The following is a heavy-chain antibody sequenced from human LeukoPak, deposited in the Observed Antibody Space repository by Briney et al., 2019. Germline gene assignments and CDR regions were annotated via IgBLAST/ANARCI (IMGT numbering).Heavy chain of an antibody. CDR3: AKDLGLAYYESYFDI. Sequence: PGGSLRLSCAASAFTFSSYEMSWVRQAPEMGLEWLAYISSDGNSIHYADSVKGRFTISRDNSKNTLYLQMNSLRAEDTAVYFCAKDLGLAYYESYFDIWGQGTMVTVSS. V-gene: IGHV3-48*03. D-gene: IGHD3-22*01. CDR2: ISSDGNSI. J-gene: IGHJ3*02. CDR1: AFTFSSYE.